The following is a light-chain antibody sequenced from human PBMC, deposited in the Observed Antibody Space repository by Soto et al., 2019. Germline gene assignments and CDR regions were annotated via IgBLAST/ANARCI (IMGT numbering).Light chain of an antibody. J-gene: IGKJ1*01. CDR1: QSISSW. CDR3: QQENRYPWT. Sequence: DIQMTQSPSTLSASVGDRVTITCRASQSISSWLAWYQQKPGKAPKLLIYKASSLESGVPSRFSGSGSRTEVTLTISSLQPDDVAAYYCQQENRYPWTFGQGTKVEIK. V-gene: IGKV1-5*03. CDR2: KAS.